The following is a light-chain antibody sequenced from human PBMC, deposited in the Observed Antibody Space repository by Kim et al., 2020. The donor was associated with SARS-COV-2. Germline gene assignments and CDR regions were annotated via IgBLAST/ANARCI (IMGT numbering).Light chain of an antibody. J-gene: IGLJ3*02. Sequence: GQRVTISCSGSSSNIGSNYVYWYQQFPGTAPKVLIYRNNQRPSGVPDRFSGSKSGTSASLAISGLRSEDEADYYCAAWDDRLSGWLFGGGTQLTVL. CDR2: RNN. CDR3: AAWDDRLSGWL. V-gene: IGLV1-47*01. CDR1: SSNIGSNY.